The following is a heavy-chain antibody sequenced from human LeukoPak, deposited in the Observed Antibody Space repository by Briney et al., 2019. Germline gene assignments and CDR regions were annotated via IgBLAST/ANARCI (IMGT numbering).Heavy chain of an antibody. J-gene: IGHJ4*02. D-gene: IGHD1-20*01. CDR3: ARLYNWNYFNY. Sequence: SETRSLTCAVYGGSFSGYYWSWIRQPPGKGLEWIGEINHSGSTNYNPSLKCRVTISVDTSKNQFSLKLSSVTAADTAVYYCARLYNWNYFNYWGQGTLVTVSS. CDR2: INHSGST. V-gene: IGHV4-34*01. CDR1: GGSFSGYY.